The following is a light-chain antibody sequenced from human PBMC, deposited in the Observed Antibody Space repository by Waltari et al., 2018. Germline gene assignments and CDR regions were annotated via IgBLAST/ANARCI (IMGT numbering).Light chain of an antibody. CDR3: SSKTTDNNVDVV. CDR2: KVT. Sequence: QSALTQPASVSGSPGQSVPISCGGTNSDIGYYNFVSWYQQHPGKAPKLLIYKVTYRPSGVSDRFSGSKSGNTASLTISGLQFEDEADYYCSSKTTDNNVDVVFGGGTQLNV. CDR1: NSDIGYYNF. J-gene: IGLJ2*01. V-gene: IGLV2-14*03.